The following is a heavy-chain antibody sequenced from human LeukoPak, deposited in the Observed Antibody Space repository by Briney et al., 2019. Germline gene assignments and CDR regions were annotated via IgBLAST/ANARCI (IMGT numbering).Heavy chain of an antibody. D-gene: IGHD5-12*01. CDR2: INHSGST. CDR3: ASGWRFDY. J-gene: IGHJ4*02. CDR1: GGSFSGYY. V-gene: IGHV4-34*01. Sequence: PSETLSLTCAVYGGSFSGYYWSWIRRPPGKGLEWIGEINHSGSTNYNPSLKSRVTISVDTSKNQFSLKLSSVTAADTAVYYCASGWRFDYWGQGTLVTVSS.